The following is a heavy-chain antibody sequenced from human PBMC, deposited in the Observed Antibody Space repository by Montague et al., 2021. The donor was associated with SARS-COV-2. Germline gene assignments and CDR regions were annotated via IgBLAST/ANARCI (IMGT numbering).Heavy chain of an antibody. J-gene: IGHJ4*02. V-gene: IGHV1-18*01. CDR3: ARDRGDAAESVLDY. D-gene: IGHD6-13*01. Sequence: SVKVSCKASGYNLNIYGISWVRQAPGQGLEWMGWISAYNGNPNYAQKLQGRVTMTTDTSTNTAYMGLRSLRSDDTAVYYCARDRGDAAESVLDYWGQGTLVTVSS. CDR2: ISAYNGNP. CDR1: GYNLNIYG.